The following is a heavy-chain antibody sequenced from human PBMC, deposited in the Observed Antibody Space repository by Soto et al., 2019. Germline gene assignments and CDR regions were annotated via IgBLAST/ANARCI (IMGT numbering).Heavy chain of an antibody. D-gene: IGHD3-9*01. CDR2: ISGSGGST. CDR3: AKGSPGYYDILTGYTMGGAFDI. V-gene: IGHV3-23*01. Sequence: GGSLRLSCAASGFTFSSYAMSWVRQAPGKGLEWVSAISGSGGSTYYADSVKGRFTISRDNSKNTLYLQMNSLRAEDTAVYYCAKGSPGYYDILTGYTMGGAFDIWGQGTIVTVSS. CDR1: GFTFSSYA. J-gene: IGHJ3*02.